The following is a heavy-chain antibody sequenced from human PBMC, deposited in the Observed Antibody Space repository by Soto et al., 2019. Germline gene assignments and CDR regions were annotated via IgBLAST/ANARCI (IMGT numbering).Heavy chain of an antibody. D-gene: IGHD2-2*01. CDR3: AKDRGYCSSTSCRLNWYDP. V-gene: IGHV3-30*18. CDR2: ISYDGSNK. Sequence: GGSLRLSCAASGFTFSSYGMHWVRQAPGKGLEWVAVISYDGSNKYYADSVKGRFTISRDNSKNTLYLQMNSLRAEDTAVYYCAKDRGYCSSTSCRLNWYDPWGQGTLVTVSS. J-gene: IGHJ5*02. CDR1: GFTFSSYG.